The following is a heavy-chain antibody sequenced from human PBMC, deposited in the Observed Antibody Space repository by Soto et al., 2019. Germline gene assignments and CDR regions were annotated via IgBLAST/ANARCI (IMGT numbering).Heavy chain of an antibody. CDR3: GRDDITVAGRFDY. J-gene: IGHJ4*02. D-gene: IGHD6-19*01. CDR1: GYTFFNYG. V-gene: IGHV1-18*01. Sequence: ASVKVSCKASGYTFFNYGISWVRQAPGQGLEWMGWISAYNGNTNYAQKFQGRITMTTDTSTNSAYMELRSLRSDDTAVYYCGRDDITVAGRFDYWGQGALVTVSS. CDR2: ISAYNGNT.